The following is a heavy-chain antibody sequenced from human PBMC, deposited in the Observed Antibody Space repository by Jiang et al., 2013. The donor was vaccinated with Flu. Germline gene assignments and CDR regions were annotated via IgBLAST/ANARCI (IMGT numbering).Heavy chain of an antibody. D-gene: IGHD6-13*01. V-gene: IGHV7-4-1*02. Sequence: KPGASVKVSCKASGYTFTSYAMNWVRQAPGQGLEWMGWINTNTGNPTYAQGFTGRFVFSLDTSVSTAYLQISSLKAEDTAVYYCARLKSSSWRYGMDVWGQGTTVTVSS. J-gene: IGHJ6*02. CDR2: INTNTGNP. CDR3: ARLKSSSWRYGMDV. CDR1: GYTFTSYA.